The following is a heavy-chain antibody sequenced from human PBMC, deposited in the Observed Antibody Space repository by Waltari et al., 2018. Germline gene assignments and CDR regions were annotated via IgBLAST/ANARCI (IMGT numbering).Heavy chain of an antibody. D-gene: IGHD6-19*01. V-gene: IGHV1-69*10. CDR2: NTPLLGID. CDR1: GGTFSSYA. J-gene: IGHJ4*01. Sequence: QVQLVQSGAEVKKPGSSVKVSCKASGGTFSSYAISWVRQAPGQGLEWKGGNTPLLGIDTYAHRFQGRVTITADKSTSPAYMERSSLRSEDTAVYYCARVVGSGWNFDYWGHGTLVTVSS. CDR3: ARVVGSGWNFDY.